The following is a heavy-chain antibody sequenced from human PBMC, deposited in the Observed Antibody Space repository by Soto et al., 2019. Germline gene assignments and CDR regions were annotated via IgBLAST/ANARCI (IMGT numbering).Heavy chain of an antibody. J-gene: IGHJ5*02. CDR1: GFTFSSYG. CDR3: AKDPYSSSWKSSNWFDP. V-gene: IGHV3-30*18. CDR2: ISYDGSNK. Sequence: GGSLRLSCAASGFTFSSYGMHWVRQAPGKGLEWVAVISYDGSNKYYADSVKGRFTISRDNSKNTLYLQMNSLRAEDTAVYYCAKDPYSSSWKSSNWFDPWGQGTLVTVSS. D-gene: IGHD6-13*01.